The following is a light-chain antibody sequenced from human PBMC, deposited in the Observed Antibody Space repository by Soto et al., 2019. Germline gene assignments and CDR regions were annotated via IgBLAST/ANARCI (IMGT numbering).Light chain of an antibody. CDR1: SSDVGRYSY. V-gene: IGLV2-14*01. Sequence: QSALTQPASVSGSPGQSITMSCTGASSDVGRYSYVSWYQQHPGKAPKLVIYQVSDRPSGVSNRFSGSKSGNTASLTISGLQPEDEADYYCSSYTSASTLVFGGGTKVTVL. CDR3: SSYTSASTLV. J-gene: IGLJ2*01. CDR2: QVS.